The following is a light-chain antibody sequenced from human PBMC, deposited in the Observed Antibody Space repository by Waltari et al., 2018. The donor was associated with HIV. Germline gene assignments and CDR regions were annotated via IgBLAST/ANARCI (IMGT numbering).Light chain of an antibody. V-gene: IGLV2-8*01. CDR1: SSDVGTYNY. CDR2: EVT. CDR3: SSYVGNNIYV. J-gene: IGLJ1*01. Sequence: QSALTQPPSASGSPGQSVTISCIGTSSDVGTYNYVSWYQHHPGRAPKRMIVEVTQRASGVPDRFSASRSGNTAYLTVSGLQPEDEADYYCSSYVGNNIYVFGTGTKVTVL.